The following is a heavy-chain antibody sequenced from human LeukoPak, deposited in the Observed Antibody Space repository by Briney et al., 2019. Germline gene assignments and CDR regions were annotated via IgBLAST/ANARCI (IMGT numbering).Heavy chain of an antibody. Sequence: SETLSLTCAVYGGSFSGYYWSWIRQPPGKGLEWIGEINHSGSANYNPSLKSRVTISVDTSKNQFSLKLSSVTAADTAVYYCATRYGYFDYWGQGTLVTVSS. J-gene: IGHJ4*02. CDR1: GGSFSGYY. CDR2: INHSGSA. V-gene: IGHV4-34*01. D-gene: IGHD1-1*01. CDR3: ATRYGYFDY.